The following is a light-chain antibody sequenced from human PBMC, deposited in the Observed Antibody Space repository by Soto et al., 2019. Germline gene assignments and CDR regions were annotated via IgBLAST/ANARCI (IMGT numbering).Light chain of an antibody. J-gene: IGKJ4*01. Sequence: EIVLTQSPATLSLSPGERATLSCRASQSVSSYLAWYQQKPGQAPRLLIYGASTRATGVPARFSGSGSGTEVTLTISSLQSEDFAVYYCQQYNNWPPNTFGGGTKVDI. V-gene: IGKV3-15*01. CDR3: QQYNNWPPNT. CDR2: GAS. CDR1: QSVSSY.